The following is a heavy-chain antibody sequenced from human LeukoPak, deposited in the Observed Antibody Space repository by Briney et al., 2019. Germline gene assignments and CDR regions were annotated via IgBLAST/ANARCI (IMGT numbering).Heavy chain of an antibody. CDR1: GFTFSSYA. Sequence: QPAGSLRLSCAASGFTFSSYAMHWVRQAPGKELEWVAVISYDGSNKYYADSVKGRFTISRDNSKNTLYLQMNSLRAEDTAVYYCARDSYGMDVWGQGTTVTVSS. V-gene: IGHV3-30-3*01. CDR2: ISYDGSNK. J-gene: IGHJ6*02. CDR3: ARDSYGMDV.